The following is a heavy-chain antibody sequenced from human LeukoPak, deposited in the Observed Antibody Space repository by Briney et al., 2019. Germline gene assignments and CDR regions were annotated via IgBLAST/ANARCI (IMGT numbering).Heavy chain of an antibody. J-gene: IGHJ4*02. V-gene: IGHV3-7*01. CDR2: IKQDGSEK. D-gene: IGHD1-26*01. CDR3: ARDWMEGATFEFQGPVDY. Sequence: GGSLRLSCAASEFTFSDYWMSRVRQAPGKGLEWVANIKQDGSEKYYVDSVKGRFTISRDNAKKSLYLQMNSLRAEDTAVYYCARDWMEGATFEFQGPVDYWGQGTLVTVAS. CDR1: EFTFSDYW.